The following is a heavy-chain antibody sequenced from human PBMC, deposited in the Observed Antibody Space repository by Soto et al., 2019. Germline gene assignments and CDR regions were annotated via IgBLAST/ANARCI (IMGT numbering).Heavy chain of an antibody. CDR2: IYPGDSGT. J-gene: IGHJ6*03. CDR3: SRRSRYCSSTSCYYYYMDV. CDR1: GYTFSSFW. Sequence: GESLKISCKGSGYTFSSFWIAWVRQTPENGLEWMGIIYPGDSGTIYSPSFQGQVTISADKSISTAYVQWSSLKASDTAMYYCSRRSRYCSSTSCYYYYMDVWGKGTTVTVSS. D-gene: IGHD2-2*01. V-gene: IGHV5-51*01.